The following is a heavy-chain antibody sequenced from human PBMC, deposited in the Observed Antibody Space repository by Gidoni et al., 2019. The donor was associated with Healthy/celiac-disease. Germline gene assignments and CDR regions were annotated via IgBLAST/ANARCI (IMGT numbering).Heavy chain of an antibody. Sequence: QVQLQESGPGLVKPSQTLSLTCTVSGGSISSGSYYWGWIRQPAGKGLEWIGRIYTSGSTNYNPSLKSRVTISVDTSKNQFSLKLSSVTAADTAVYYCAREGPYYYDSSGYPFDYWGQGTLVTVSS. CDR3: AREGPYYYDSSGYPFDY. CDR1: GGSISSGSYY. D-gene: IGHD3-22*01. J-gene: IGHJ4*02. CDR2: IYTSGST. V-gene: IGHV4-61*02.